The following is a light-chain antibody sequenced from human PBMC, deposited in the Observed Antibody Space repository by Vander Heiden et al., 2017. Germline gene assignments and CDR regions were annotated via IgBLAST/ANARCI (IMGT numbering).Light chain of an antibody. CDR3: QQADSFPLT. CDR2: ATV. Sequence: DIQMTQSPSSVSASVGDRVTITCRASQDVSSWLAWYQQKPGKAPKLLIYATVSLHDGVPSRFSGSGSGTEFTLTISSLQPEDFATYYCQQADSFPLTFGGGSKVEV. CDR1: QDVSSW. J-gene: IGKJ4*01. V-gene: IGKV1-12*01.